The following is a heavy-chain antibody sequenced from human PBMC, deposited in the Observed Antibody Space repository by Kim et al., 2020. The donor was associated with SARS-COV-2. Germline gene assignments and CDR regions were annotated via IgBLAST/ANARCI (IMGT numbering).Heavy chain of an antibody. Sequence: GGSLRLSCAASGFSFNSFWMSWVRQAPGKGLEWLANINQEGSEKKIVDSVKGRFTISRDNDENSVYLQMNSLRVEDSAVYYCARDAWAQRGTDGFDYWGQGTLVTVSS. D-gene: IGHD7-27*01. V-gene: IGHV3-7*01. CDR1: GFSFNSFW. J-gene: IGHJ4*02. CDR3: ARDAWAQRGTDGFDY. CDR2: INQEGSEK.